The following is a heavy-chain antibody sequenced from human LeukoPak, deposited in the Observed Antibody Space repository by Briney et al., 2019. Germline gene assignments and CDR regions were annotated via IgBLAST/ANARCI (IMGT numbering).Heavy chain of an antibody. J-gene: IGHJ4*02. V-gene: IGHV3-48*03. D-gene: IGHD3-10*01. CDR1: GFSFSSYE. CDR3: ARGRGLTLSYHYFDY. Sequence: GGSLRLSCAASGFSFSSYEMNWVRQAPGKGLEWVSYISNSGSTIYYADSVRGRFTISRDNAKNSLYLQVNSLRDEDTAVYYCARGRGLTLSYHYFDYWGQGTLVTVSS. CDR2: ISNSGSTI.